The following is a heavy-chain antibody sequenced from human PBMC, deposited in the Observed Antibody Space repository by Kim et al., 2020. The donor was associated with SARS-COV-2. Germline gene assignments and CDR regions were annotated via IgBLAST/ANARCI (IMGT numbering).Heavy chain of an antibody. V-gene: IGHV3-30*01. Sequence: YYADSVTGRFSVSRDNSKFTVDLHMNALGPDDTALYYCARDSELSGSFLDYWGQGTQVTVSS. J-gene: IGHJ4*02. D-gene: IGHD3-10*01. CDR3: ARDSELSGSFLDY.